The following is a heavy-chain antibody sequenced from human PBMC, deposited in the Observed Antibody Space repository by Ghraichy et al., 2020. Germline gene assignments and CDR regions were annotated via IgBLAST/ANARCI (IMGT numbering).Heavy chain of an antibody. Sequence: GGSLRLSCAASGFTFDDYAMHWVRQAPGKGLEWVSLISWDGGSTYYADSVKGRFTISRDNSKNSLYLQMNSLRAEDTALYYCAKDIETVYSGYYYYGMDVWGQGTTVTVSS. V-gene: IGHV3-43D*04. J-gene: IGHJ6*02. D-gene: IGHD5-12*01. CDR3: AKDIETVYSGYYYYGMDV. CDR2: ISWDGGST. CDR1: GFTFDDYA.